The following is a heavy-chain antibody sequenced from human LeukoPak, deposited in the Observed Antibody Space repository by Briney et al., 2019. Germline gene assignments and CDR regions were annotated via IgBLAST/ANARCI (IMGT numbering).Heavy chain of an antibody. V-gene: IGHV3-30-3*01. CDR2: ISYDGSNK. CDR1: GFTFSNYA. CDR3: AKESNWRASSQWLLLPNDAFDI. J-gene: IGHJ3*02. Sequence: PGRSLRLSCAASGFTFSNYAMHWVRQAPGKGLEWVAVISYDGSNKYYADSVKGRFTIPRDNSKNTLYLQMNSLRAEDTAIYYCAKESNWRASSQWLLLPNDAFDIWGQGTMVTVSS. D-gene: IGHD3-22*01.